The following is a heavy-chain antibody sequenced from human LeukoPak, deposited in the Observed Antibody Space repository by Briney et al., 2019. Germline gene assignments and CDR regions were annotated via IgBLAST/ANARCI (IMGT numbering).Heavy chain of an antibody. CDR2: IFHTGDT. CDR3: ARHPLRGGFDY. CDR1: GGSFSGYY. Sequence: SSETLSLTCAVYGGSFSGYYWSWIRQPPGKGLEWIAYIFHTGDTRYNPSLKSRITISLDTSKNQFSLKLNSVTAADTAVYYCARHPLRGGFDYWGQGTLVTVSS. J-gene: IGHJ4*02. V-gene: IGHV4-59*08.